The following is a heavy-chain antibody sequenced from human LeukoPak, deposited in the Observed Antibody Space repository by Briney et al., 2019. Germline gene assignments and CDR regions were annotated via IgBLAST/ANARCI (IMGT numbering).Heavy chain of an antibody. D-gene: IGHD2-2*01. CDR1: GFTFNIYS. CDR2: ISSSSSYI. V-gene: IGHV3-21*01. J-gene: IGHJ3*02. CDR3: ARDGDIVVDQGAFDI. Sequence: GGSLRLSCAASGFTFNIYSMNWVRQAPGKGLEWVSSISSSSSYIYYADSVKGRFTISRDNAKNSLYLQMNSLRAEDTAVYYCARDGDIVVDQGAFDIWGQGTMVTVSS.